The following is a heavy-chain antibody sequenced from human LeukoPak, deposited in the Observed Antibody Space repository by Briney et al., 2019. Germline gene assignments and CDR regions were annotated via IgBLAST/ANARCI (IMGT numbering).Heavy chain of an antibody. CDR2: IYTTGST. J-gene: IGHJ3*02. Sequence: SQTLSLTCTVSGGSISSGSYYWSWIRQPAGKGLEWIGRIYTTGSTNYNPSLKSRVTISVDTSKNQFSLKLSSVTAADTAVYYCARDSKDSSGYYLDAFDIWGQGTMVTVSS. CDR3: ARDSKDSSGYYLDAFDI. V-gene: IGHV4-61*02. CDR1: GGSISSGSYY. D-gene: IGHD3-22*01.